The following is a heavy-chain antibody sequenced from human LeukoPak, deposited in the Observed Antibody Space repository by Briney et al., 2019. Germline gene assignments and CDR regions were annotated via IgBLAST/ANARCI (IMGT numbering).Heavy chain of an antibody. Sequence: GGSLRLSCAASGFTVTRNHMSWVRQAPGKGLEWVSVIYSDGSTYYADSVKGRFTISRDNSKNTLYLQMNSLRAEDTAVYYCAKGTLIAARLLSDYWGQGTLVTVSS. CDR2: IYSDGST. CDR1: GFTVTRNH. CDR3: AKGTLIAARLLSDY. V-gene: IGHV3-53*01. D-gene: IGHD6-6*01. J-gene: IGHJ4*02.